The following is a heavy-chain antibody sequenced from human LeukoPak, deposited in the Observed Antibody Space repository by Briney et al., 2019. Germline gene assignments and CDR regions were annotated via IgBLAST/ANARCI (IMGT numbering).Heavy chain of an antibody. V-gene: IGHV1-2*02. CDR3: ARDSSSTSRYYYYYYMDV. J-gene: IGHJ6*03. Sequence: ASVKVSCKASGYTFTGYYMHWVRQAPGQGLEWMGWINPNSGGTNYAQKFQGRVTMTRDTSISTAYMELSRLRSDDTAVYYCARDSSSTSRYYYYYYMDVWGKGTTVTVSS. CDR2: INPNSGGT. D-gene: IGHD2-2*01. CDR1: GYTFTGYY.